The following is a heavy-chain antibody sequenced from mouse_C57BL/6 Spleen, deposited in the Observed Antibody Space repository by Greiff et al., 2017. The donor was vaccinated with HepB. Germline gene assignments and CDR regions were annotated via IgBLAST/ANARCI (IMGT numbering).Heavy chain of an antibody. CDR1: GYTFTSYW. V-gene: IGHV1-64*01. CDR3: ARRRGDGYYYFDY. J-gene: IGHJ2*01. Sequence: VQLQQPGAELVKPGASVKLSCKASGYTFTSYWMHWVKQRPGQGLEWIGMIHPNSGSTNYNEKFKSKATLTVDKSSSTAYMQLSSLTSEDSAVYNSARRRGDGYYYFDYWGQGTTLTVSS. D-gene: IGHD2-3*01. CDR2: IHPNSGST.